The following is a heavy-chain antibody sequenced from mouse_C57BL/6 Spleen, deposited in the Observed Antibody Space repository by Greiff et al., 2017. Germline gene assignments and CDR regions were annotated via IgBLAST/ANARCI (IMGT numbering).Heavy chain of an antibody. Sequence: EVMLVESGGGLVQPGGSLSLSCAASGFTFTDYYMSWVRQPPGKALEWLGFIRHKANGYTTEYSASVKGRFTISRDNSQSILYLQMNALRAEDSAAYYCARYIYPGNVDYWGQGTTLTVSS. D-gene: IGHD2-1*01. J-gene: IGHJ2*01. CDR1: GFTFTDYY. V-gene: IGHV7-3*01. CDR3: ARYIYPGNVDY. CDR2: IRHKANGYTT.